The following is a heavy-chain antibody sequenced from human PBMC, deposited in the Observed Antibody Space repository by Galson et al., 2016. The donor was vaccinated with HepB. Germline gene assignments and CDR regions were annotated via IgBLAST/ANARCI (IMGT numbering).Heavy chain of an antibody. CDR2: IRGSGGST. CDR3: AKMEIAAFVHPRLVDY. J-gene: IGHJ4*02. D-gene: IGHD2-15*01. CDR1: GFTFNNYA. Sequence: SLRLSCAASGFTFNNYAMSWVRQAPGKGLEWVSGIRGSGGSTYYADSVRGRFTISRDNSKNTLYLQMNSLRAEATAVYYCAKMEIAAFVHPRLVDYWGQGTLVTVSS. V-gene: IGHV3-23*01.